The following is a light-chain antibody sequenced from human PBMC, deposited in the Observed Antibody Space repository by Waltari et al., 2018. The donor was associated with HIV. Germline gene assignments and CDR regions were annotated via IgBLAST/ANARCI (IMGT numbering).Light chain of an antibody. CDR1: ALPNPY. CDR3: ESADNSGTYWV. CDR2: KDT. Sequence: SYELTQPPSVSVSPGQTAKITCSGVALPNPYAHWYQQKPGQAPLMVIYKDTQRPSGIPERFSGSHSGTTVTLTISGVQAEDEADYYCESADNSGTYWVFGGGTKLSVL. J-gene: IGLJ3*02. V-gene: IGLV3-25*03.